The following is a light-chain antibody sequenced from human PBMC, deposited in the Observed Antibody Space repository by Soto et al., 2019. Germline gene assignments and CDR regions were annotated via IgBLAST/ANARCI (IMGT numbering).Light chain of an antibody. V-gene: IGKV1-5*03. Sequence: DIHLTQSPSTLSASVGDRVTITCRASQSISSWLAWYQQKPGKAPKLLIYKASTLESGVPSRFSGSGSGTEFTLTISSLEPDDFAVDHCQHWVDCMCAFGQEPKVEVK. CDR2: KAS. CDR1: QSISSW. J-gene: IGKJ1*01. CDR3: QHWVDCMCA.